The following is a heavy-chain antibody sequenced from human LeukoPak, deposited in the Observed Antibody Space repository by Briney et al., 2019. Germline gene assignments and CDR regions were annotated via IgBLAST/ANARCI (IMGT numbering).Heavy chain of an antibody. Sequence: GGSLRLSCAASGFTFSTCAMSWVRQAPGKGLEWVSGNSGGGTGKGLEWVSAISGSGTGTYYTASVKGRFTISRDNSKNTLYLEMNNLRAEDTAVYYCATGGRSGVALEQWGQGTLVTVSS. D-gene: IGHD3-3*01. CDR1: GFTFSTCA. CDR2: ISGSGTGT. CDR3: ATGGRSGVALEQ. J-gene: IGHJ4*02. V-gene: IGHV3-23*01.